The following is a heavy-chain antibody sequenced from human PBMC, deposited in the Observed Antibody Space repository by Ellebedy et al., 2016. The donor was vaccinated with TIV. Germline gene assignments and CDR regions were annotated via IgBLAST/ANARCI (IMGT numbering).Heavy chain of an antibody. CDR2: IKSRTDGGTT. D-gene: IGHD3-22*01. J-gene: IGHJ4*02. Sequence: GESLKISCAGTGFTFSDAWMSWVRQAPGKGLEWVGRIKSRTDGGTTDYRTPVKRRFTISRDDSESTVFLQMNSLRIEDTAVYYCTTDPGDSSGYSHGLWGQGALVTVSP. CDR3: TTDPGDSSGYSHGL. CDR1: GFTFSDAW. V-gene: IGHV3-15*01.